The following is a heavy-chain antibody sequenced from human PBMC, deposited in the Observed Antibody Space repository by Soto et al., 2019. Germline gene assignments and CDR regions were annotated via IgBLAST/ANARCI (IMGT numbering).Heavy chain of an antibody. D-gene: IGHD5-12*01. V-gene: IGHV4-61*01. CDR2: ISDTGSG. CDR1: GGSVISGSYY. J-gene: IGHJ6*02. Sequence: QVQLQESGPGLVKPSETLSLTCTVSGGSVISGSYYWSWIRQPPGKGLEWVGCISDTGSGDYNPSNKSRVTRSVHTSTRQFSLRLNSVTAADTAVYYCARAHSGYDPLGMDVWGQGTTVTVSS. CDR3: ARAHSGYDPLGMDV.